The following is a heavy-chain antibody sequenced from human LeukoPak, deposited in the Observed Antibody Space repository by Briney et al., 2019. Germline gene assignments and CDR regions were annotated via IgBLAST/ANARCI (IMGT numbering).Heavy chain of an antibody. CDR3: TRLDYGGDYYGMDV. Sequence: PGGSLRLSCAASGFTFSGSAMRWVRQASGKGLEWVGRIRSKANSYATAYAASVKGRFTISRDDSKNTAYLQMNSLKTEDTAVYYCTRLDYGGDYYGMDVWGKGTTVTVSS. D-gene: IGHD4-23*01. J-gene: IGHJ6*04. CDR1: GFTFSGSA. V-gene: IGHV3-73*01. CDR2: IRSKANSYAT.